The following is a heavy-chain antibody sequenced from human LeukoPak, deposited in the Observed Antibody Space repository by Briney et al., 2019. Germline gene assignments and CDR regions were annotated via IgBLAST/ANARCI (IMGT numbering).Heavy chain of an antibody. Sequence: SETLSLTCAVYGGSFSGYYWSWIRQPPGKGLEWIGEINHSGSTNYNPSLKSRVTISVDTSKNQFSLKLSSVTAADTAVYYCARSRGTVTRSYYYMDVWGKGTTVTVSS. CDR1: GGSFSGYY. J-gene: IGHJ6*03. CDR3: ARSRGTVTRSYYYMDV. CDR2: INHSGST. D-gene: IGHD4-17*01. V-gene: IGHV4-34*01.